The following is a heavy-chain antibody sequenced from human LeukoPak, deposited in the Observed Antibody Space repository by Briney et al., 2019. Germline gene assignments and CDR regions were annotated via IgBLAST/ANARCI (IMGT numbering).Heavy chain of an antibody. CDR2: IEQDGSEK. CDR1: GFTFSSYS. D-gene: IGHD2-2*01. J-gene: IGHJ5*02. CDR3: AKRGIYQNWFDP. Sequence: GGSLRLSCAASGFTFSSYSMSWVRQAPGKGLEWVANIEQDGSEKYYVDSVKGRFTISRDNAKNSLYLQMNSLRAEDTAVYYCAKRGIYQNWFDPWGQGTLVTVSS. V-gene: IGHV3-7*01.